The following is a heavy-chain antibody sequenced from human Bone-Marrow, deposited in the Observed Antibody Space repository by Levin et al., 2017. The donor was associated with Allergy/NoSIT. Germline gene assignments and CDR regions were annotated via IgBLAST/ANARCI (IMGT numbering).Heavy chain of an antibody. D-gene: IGHD6-19*01. CDR2: ITPNSGGT. CDR3: ARDFLPTVSGIGLPYS. V-gene: IGHV1-2*06. Sequence: GASVKVSCKASGYTFTDYYIHWVRQVPGQGLEWMGRITPNSGGTTYAQTFQGRVIMTRDTSITTAYMEMTRLRSDDTAIYYCARDFLPTVSGIGLPYSWGRGTLVTVSS. CDR1: GYTFTDYY. J-gene: IGHJ4*02.